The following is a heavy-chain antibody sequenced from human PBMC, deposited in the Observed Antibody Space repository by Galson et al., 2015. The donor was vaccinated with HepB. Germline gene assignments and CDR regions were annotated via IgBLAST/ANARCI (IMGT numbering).Heavy chain of an antibody. CDR2: IYSGGST. CDR3: ARPSYAFNYGMDV. CDR1: GFTVSSNY. D-gene: IGHD5-18*01. Sequence: SLRLSCAASGFTVSSNYMSWVRQAPGKGLEWVSVIYSGGSTYYADSVKGRFTISRDNSKNTLYLQMNSLRAEDTAVYYCARPSYAFNYGMDVWGQGTTVTVSS. V-gene: IGHV3-66*04. J-gene: IGHJ6*02.